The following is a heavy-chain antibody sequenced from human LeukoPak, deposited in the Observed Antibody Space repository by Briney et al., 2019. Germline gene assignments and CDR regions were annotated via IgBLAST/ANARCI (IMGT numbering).Heavy chain of an antibody. CDR1: GGSFSGYY. D-gene: IGHD3-3*01. Sequence: SETLSLTCAVYGGSFSGYYWSWIRQPPGKGLEWIGEINHSGSTNYNPSLKSRVTISVDTSKNQFSLKLSSVTAADTAVYYWARCARRITIFGVVTRGIAFDIWGQGTMVTVSS. J-gene: IGHJ3*02. CDR3: ARCARRITIFGVVTRGIAFDI. CDR2: INHSGST. V-gene: IGHV4-34*01.